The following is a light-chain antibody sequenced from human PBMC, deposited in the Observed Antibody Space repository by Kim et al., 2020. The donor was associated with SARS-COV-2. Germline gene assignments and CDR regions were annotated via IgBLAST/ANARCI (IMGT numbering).Light chain of an antibody. Sequence: SYELTQPPSVSVAPGKTARFTCGGNNIGSKGVHWYQQKPGQAPVLVIAYDSERPSGISERFSGSNSGETATLTISRVEAGDEADYYCHVWDRSSDLEVFGGGTKVTVL. V-gene: IGLV3-21*04. CDR3: HVWDRSSDLEV. J-gene: IGLJ3*02. CDR1: NIGSKG. CDR2: YDS.